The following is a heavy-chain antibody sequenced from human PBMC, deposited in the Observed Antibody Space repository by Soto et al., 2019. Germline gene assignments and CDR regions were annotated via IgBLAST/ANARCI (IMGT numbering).Heavy chain of an antibody. J-gene: IGHJ4*02. CDR3: TTDSGNFDY. Sequence: GGSLRLSCAASGFTFSNAWVSWVRQAPGKGLEWVGLIKSKTDAGTTGYAAPVKSKFTNSSDDSKNKMYLQMNSLKTEDTAVYYCTTDSGNFDYWGQGTLVTVSS. CDR1: GFTFSNAW. V-gene: IGHV3-15*01. CDR2: IKSKTDAGTT. D-gene: IGHD1-26*01.